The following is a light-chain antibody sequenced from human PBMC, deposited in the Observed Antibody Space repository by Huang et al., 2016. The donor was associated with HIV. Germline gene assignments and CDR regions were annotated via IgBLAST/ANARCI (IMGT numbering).Light chain of an antibody. V-gene: IGKV3-20*01. Sequence: VLTQSPGSVSVSLGDRVTVSCRAGQSVDRGYLAWYQQKAGQSPRLLVYGTSSRASGIPSRFSGSGSGTEFTLTISRLEPEDFGVYYCHQYGSSKATFGQGTKVDI. CDR2: GTS. CDR3: HQYGSSKAT. CDR1: QSVDRGY. J-gene: IGKJ1*01.